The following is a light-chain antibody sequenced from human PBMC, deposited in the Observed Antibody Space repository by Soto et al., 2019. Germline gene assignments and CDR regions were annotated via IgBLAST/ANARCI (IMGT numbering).Light chain of an antibody. CDR3: QQYYNSPPT. J-gene: IGKJ4*01. V-gene: IGKV4-1*01. Sequence: DIVITQSPDSRTVPLGESACINCKSSPSVLYSANSKDYLAWFQQKPGQPPKLLIYWASTRESGVPDRFNGSGSGTDFTLTISTLQAEDVAVYYCQQYYNSPPTFGGGTKVDIK. CDR2: WAS. CDR1: PSVLYSANSKDY.